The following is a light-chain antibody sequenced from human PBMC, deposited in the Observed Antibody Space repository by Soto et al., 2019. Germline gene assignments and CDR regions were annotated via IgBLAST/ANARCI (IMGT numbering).Light chain of an antibody. CDR3: SSYTASSTFV. Sequence: QSALPQPASVSGSPGQSITISCTGTSSDVAYGQYVSWYQQSPGKAPKLMIYEVSNRPSGVSNRFSASKSGNTASLTISGLQAEDEADYYCSSYTASSTFVFGTGTKLTVL. J-gene: IGLJ1*01. CDR2: EVS. V-gene: IGLV2-14*01. CDR1: SSDVAYGQY.